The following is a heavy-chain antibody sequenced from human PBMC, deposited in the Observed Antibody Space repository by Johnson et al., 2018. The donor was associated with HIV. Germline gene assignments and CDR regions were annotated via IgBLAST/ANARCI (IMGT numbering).Heavy chain of an antibody. D-gene: IGHD2-15*01. Sequence: QVQLVESGGGVVQPGRSLRLSCAASGFTFSSYAMHWVRQAPGKGLEWVAVISYDGSNKYYADSVKGRFTISRDNSKETRYLKMNSLIAEATAVYYCARALAADSDPIACDIWGNGTMVTVSA. CDR2: ISYDGSNK. CDR3: ARALAADSDPIACDI. J-gene: IGHJ3*02. V-gene: IGHV3-30*04. CDR1: GFTFSSYA.